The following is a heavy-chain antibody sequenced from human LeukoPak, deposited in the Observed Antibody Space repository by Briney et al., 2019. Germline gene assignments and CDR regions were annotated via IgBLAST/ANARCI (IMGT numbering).Heavy chain of an antibody. D-gene: IGHD6-13*01. J-gene: IGHJ4*02. CDR2: IYTSEST. Sequence: SETLSLTCTVSGGSISSYYWSWIRQPPGKGLEWIGYIYTSESTNYNPSLKSRVTISVDTSKNQFSLKLSSVTAADTAVYYCARRRLIAAPFDYWGQGTLVTVSS. CDR3: ARRRLIAAPFDY. CDR1: GGSISSYY. V-gene: IGHV4-4*09.